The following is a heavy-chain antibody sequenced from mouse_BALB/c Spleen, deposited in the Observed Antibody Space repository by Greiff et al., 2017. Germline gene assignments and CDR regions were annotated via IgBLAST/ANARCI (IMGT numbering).Heavy chain of an antibody. Sequence: EVMLVESGGGLVKPGGSLKLSCAASGFTFSSYAMSWVRQTPEKRLEWVASISSGGSTYYPDSVKGRFTISRDNARNILYLQMSSLRSEDTAMYYWARGYGYGVDYWGQGTTLTVSS. CDR1: GFTFSSYA. CDR2: ISSGGST. CDR3: ARGYGYGVDY. V-gene: IGHV5-6-5*01. J-gene: IGHJ2*01. D-gene: IGHD2-2*01.